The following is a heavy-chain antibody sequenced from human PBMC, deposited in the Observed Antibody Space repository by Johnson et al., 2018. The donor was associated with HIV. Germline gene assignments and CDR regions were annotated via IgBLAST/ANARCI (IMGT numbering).Heavy chain of an antibody. CDR2: VSDHGRTT. V-gene: IGHV3-30*18. CDR1: GFTFSSFG. J-gene: IGHJ3*02. CDR3: AKEGSSSPWAFDI. D-gene: IGHD2-15*01. Sequence: VHLVESGGGVVQPGRSLRLSCAASGFTFSSFGMHWVRQAPGKGLEWVAVVSDHGRTTYFADSVKGRFTISRDNSKNTLYLQMNNLRPEDTALYYCAKEGSSSPWAFDIWGQGTMVTVSS.